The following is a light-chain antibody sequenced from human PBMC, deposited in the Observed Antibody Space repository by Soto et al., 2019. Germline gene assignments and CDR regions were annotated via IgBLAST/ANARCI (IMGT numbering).Light chain of an antibody. CDR3: QQSYSMPYA. CDR2: AAS. Sequence: DIQMTQSPSSLSASVGYRVTITCRASQTTNNYLNWYQLKPGKAPKLMIYAASTLQTGVPSRFTGSGSGTDFTLTIISRQPEDYATYFCQQSYSMPYAFGPGTKVEIK. J-gene: IGKJ2*01. CDR1: QTTNNY. V-gene: IGKV1-39*01.